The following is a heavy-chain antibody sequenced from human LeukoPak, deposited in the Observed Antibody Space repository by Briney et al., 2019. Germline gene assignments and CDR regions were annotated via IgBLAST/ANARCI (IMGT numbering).Heavy chain of an antibody. CDR3: AKDQKGYYYDSSGYLDY. Sequence: GGSLRLSCAASGFTFSSYGMHWVRQAPGKGLEWVAVISYDGSNKYYADAVKGRFTISRDNSNNTLYLQMNSLRAEDTAVYYCAKDQKGYYYDSSGYLDYWGQGTLVTVSS. J-gene: IGHJ4*02. CDR2: ISYDGSNK. D-gene: IGHD3-22*01. CDR1: GFTFSSYG. V-gene: IGHV3-30*18.